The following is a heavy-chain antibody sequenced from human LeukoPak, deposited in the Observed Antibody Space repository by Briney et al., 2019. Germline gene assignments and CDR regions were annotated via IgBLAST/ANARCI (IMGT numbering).Heavy chain of an antibody. CDR2: IYYSGST. J-gene: IGHJ4*02. D-gene: IGHD3-22*01. V-gene: IGHV4-59*01. Sequence: SETLSLTCTVSGGSISSYYWSWIRQPPGKGLEWIGYIYYSGSTNYNPSLKSRVTISVDTSKNQFSLKLSSVTAADTAVYYCARVSYYYDSSGYYYFDYWGQGTLVTVPS. CDR1: GGSISSYY. CDR3: ARVSYYYDSSGYYYFDY.